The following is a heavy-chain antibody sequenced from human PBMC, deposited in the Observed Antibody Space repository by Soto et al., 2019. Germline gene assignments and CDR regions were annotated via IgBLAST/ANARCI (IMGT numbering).Heavy chain of an antibody. Sequence: GGSLRLSCSASGFTFSSYAMHWVRQAPGKGLEYVSSISTNGGSTHYADSVKGRFTISRDNSKNTQYLQMSSLRADDTAVYYCVKGEYYYDSSGYYPFDYWGQVTLVTVSS. D-gene: IGHD3-22*01. CDR1: GFTFSSYA. CDR2: ISTNGGST. J-gene: IGHJ4*02. V-gene: IGHV3-64D*06. CDR3: VKGEYYYDSSGYYPFDY.